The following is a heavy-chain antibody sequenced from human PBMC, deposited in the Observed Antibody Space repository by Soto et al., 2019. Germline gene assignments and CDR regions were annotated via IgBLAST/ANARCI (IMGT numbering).Heavy chain of an antibody. CDR1: GGSISSYY. D-gene: IGHD2-8*01. CDR2: IYYSGST. Sequence: SETLSLTCTVSGGSISSYYWSWIRQPPGKGLEWIGYIYYSGSTNYNPSLRSRVTISVDTSKNHFSLKLRSVTAADTAVYYCVRTNHFDYWGQGSLVTVSS. CDR3: VRTNHFDY. V-gene: IGHV4-59*08. J-gene: IGHJ4*02.